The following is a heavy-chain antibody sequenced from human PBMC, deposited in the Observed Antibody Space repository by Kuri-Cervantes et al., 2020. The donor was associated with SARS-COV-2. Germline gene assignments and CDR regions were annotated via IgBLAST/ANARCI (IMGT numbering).Heavy chain of an antibody. Sequence: GSLRLSCTVSGGSISSSSYYWGWIRQPPGKGLEWIGSIYYSGSTYYNPSLKSRVTISVNTSKNQFFMKLSSVTAADTAVYSCARLTTVTTFDYWGQGTLVTVSS. CDR3: ARLTTVTTFDY. V-gene: IGHV4-39*01. CDR2: IYYSGST. D-gene: IGHD4-17*01. CDR1: GGSISSSSYY. J-gene: IGHJ4*02.